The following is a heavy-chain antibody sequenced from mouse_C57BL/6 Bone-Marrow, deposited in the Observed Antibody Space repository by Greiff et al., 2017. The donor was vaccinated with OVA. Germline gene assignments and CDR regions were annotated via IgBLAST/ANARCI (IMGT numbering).Heavy chain of an antibody. V-gene: IGHV1-85*01. CDR2: IYPRDGST. J-gene: IGHJ3*01. D-gene: IGHD2-1*01. CDR1: GYTFTSYD. CDR3: ARGGGNYVFAY. Sequence: VNVVESGPELVKPGASVKLSCKASGYTFTSYDINWVKQRPGQGLEWIGWIYPRDGSTKYNEKFKGKATLTVDTSSSSAFMELHSLHSEDSAVYVCARGGGNYVFAYWGQGTLVTVSA.